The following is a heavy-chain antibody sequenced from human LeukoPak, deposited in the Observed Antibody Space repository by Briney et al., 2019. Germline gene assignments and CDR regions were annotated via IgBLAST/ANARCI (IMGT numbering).Heavy chain of an antibody. J-gene: IGHJ4*02. CDR1: GGSFSGYY. CDR3: ARGRGDSSSRRRFDY. D-gene: IGHD6-13*01. Sequence: SETLSLTCAVYGGSFSGYYWSWIRQPPGKGLEWIGEINHSGSTNYNPSLKSRVTISVDTSKNQFSLKLSSVTAADTAVYYCARGRGDSSSRRRFDYWGQGTLVTASS. V-gene: IGHV4-34*01. CDR2: INHSGST.